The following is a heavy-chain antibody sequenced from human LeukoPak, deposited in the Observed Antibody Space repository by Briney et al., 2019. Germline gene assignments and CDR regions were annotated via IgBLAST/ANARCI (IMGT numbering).Heavy chain of an antibody. CDR3: TRAYQQHLINWFDP. CDR2: INSDGRST. D-gene: IGHD6-13*01. CDR1: GFTFSNSW. J-gene: IGHJ5*02. Sequence: PGGSLRLSCVASGFTFSNSWMHWVRQAPGKGLVWVARINSDGRSTTYADSVKGRFPISRDNAKNTLYLQMNSLRVDDTAEYYCTRAYQQHLINWFDPWGQGTLVTVSS. V-gene: IGHV3-74*03.